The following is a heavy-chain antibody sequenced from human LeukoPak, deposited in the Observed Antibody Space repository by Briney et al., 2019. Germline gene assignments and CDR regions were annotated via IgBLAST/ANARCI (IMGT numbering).Heavy chain of an antibody. CDR3: ARAILFSV. D-gene: IGHD2-15*01. Sequence: PGGSLRLSCAASGFTYSDYYMSWVRQFPGKGLELVAYIASSTGTKYYADSVKGRFTISGDNAKNSLFLQMRRLTAEDTAVYYCARAILFSVWGQGTLVTVSS. CDR1: GFTYSDYY. CDR2: IASSTGTK. J-gene: IGHJ4*02. V-gene: IGHV3-11*04.